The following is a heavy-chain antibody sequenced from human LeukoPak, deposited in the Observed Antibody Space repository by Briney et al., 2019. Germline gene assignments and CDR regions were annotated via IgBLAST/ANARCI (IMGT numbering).Heavy chain of an antibody. CDR2: IYPGDSDT. CDR3: AKLSSGYYSTPFDY. D-gene: IGHD3-22*01. J-gene: IGHJ4*02. V-gene: IGHV5-51*01. Sequence: GESLKISRKGSGYSFTNYWIGWVRQMPGKGLEWMGIIYPGDSDTKYSPSFQGQVTTSADKSISTAYLQWTSLKASDTAMFYCAKLSSGYYSTPFDYWGQGTLVTVSS. CDR1: GYSFTNYW.